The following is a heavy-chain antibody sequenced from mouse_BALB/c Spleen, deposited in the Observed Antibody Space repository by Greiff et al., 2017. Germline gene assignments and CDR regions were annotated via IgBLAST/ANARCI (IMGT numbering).Heavy chain of an antibody. CDR3: ARGIKDCDY. D-gene: IGHD1-3*01. J-gene: IGHJ2*01. CDR2: ISSGSSTI. Sequence: EVQRVESGGGLVQPGGSLKLSCAASGFTFSSFGMNWVRQAPEKGLEWVAYISSGSSTIYYADTVKGRFTISRDNPKNTLFLQMTSLRSEETAMYDCARGIKDCDYWGQGTTLTGSS. CDR1: GFTFSSFG. V-gene: IGHV5-17*02.